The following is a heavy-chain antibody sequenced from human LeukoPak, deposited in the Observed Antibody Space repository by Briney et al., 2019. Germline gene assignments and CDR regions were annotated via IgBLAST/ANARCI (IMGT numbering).Heavy chain of an antibody. CDR3: AYRTRSAFDI. Sequence: GGSLRLSCAASGFTVSSNYMSWVRQAPGKGLEWVSVIYTGGSTYYADSVKGRFTISRDNSKNTLYLQMNSLRVEDTAVYYCAYRTRSAFDIWGQGTMVTVSS. V-gene: IGHV3-53*01. CDR2: IYTGGST. D-gene: IGHD3-16*02. J-gene: IGHJ3*02. CDR1: GFTVSSNY.